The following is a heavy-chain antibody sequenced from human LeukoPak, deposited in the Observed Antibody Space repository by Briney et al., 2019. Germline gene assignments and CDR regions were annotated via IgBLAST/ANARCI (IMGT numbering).Heavy chain of an antibody. Sequence: ASVKVSCKASGGTFSSYAISWVRQAPGQGLEWMGRIIPILGIANYAQKFQGRVTITADKSTSTAYMELSSLRSEDTAVYYSARGITIFGHQSYGMDVWGQGTTVTVSS. CDR1: GGTFSSYA. V-gene: IGHV1-69*04. D-gene: IGHD3-3*01. J-gene: IGHJ6*02. CDR2: IIPILGIA. CDR3: ARGITIFGHQSYGMDV.